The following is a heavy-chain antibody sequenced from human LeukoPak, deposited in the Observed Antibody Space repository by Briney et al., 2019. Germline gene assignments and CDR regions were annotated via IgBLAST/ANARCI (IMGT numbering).Heavy chain of an antibody. CDR3: ARGGPAAGRFDY. CDR2: IYSGGST. CDR1: GFTVSSNY. D-gene: IGHD6-13*01. J-gene: IGHJ4*02. Sequence: GGSLRLSCAASGFTVSSNYMSWVRQAPGKGLEWVAVIYSGGSTYYADSVKGRLTISRDNSKNTLYLQMNSLRAEDTAVYYCARGGPAAGRFDYWGQGTLVTVSS. V-gene: IGHV3-66*01.